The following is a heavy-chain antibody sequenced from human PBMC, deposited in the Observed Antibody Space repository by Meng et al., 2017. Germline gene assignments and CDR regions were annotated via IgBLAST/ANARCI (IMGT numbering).Heavy chain of an antibody. CDR3: ARRGADYGAFDP. V-gene: IGHV4-30-4*01. CDR2: IYYSGST. Sequence: QVQLQEAGPGMVKPSQTLSLTCTVSGGSISSGHYYWSWIRQPPGKGLEWIGYIYYSGSTHYNPSLKSRVIISLDTSKNQFSLKLSSVTAADTAVYYCARRGADYGAFDPWGQGTLVTVSS. CDR1: GGSISSGHYY. J-gene: IGHJ5*02. D-gene: IGHD4/OR15-4a*01.